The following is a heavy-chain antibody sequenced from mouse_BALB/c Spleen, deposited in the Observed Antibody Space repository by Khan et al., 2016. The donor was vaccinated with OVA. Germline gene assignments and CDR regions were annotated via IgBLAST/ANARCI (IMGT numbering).Heavy chain of an antibody. D-gene: IGHD2-10*01. CDR2: LWSDGST. V-gene: IGHV2-6-1*01. J-gene: IGHJ4*01. Sequence: QMQLEESGPGLVAPSQSLSITCTISGFSLTNYGVHWVRQPPGKGLEWLVVLWSDGSTTYNSALKSRLTITKDNSKSQVFLKMTSLQTDDTAIYFCARQPYYHYNVMDYWGQGTSVTVSS. CDR3: ARQPYYHYNVMDY. CDR1: GFSLTNYG.